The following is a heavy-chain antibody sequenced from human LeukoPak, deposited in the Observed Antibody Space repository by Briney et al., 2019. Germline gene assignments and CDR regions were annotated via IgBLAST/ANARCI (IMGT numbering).Heavy chain of an antibody. CDR1: GGTFSSYA. Sequence: SVKVSCKASGGTFSSYAISWVRQAPGQGLEWMGGIIPIFGTANYAQKFQGRVTITADKSTSTAYMELSSLRSEDTAVYYCARDYSIGVGPYFDYWGQGTLVTVSS. CDR2: IIPIFGTA. V-gene: IGHV1-69*06. D-gene: IGHD1-26*01. CDR3: ARDYSIGVGPYFDY. J-gene: IGHJ4*02.